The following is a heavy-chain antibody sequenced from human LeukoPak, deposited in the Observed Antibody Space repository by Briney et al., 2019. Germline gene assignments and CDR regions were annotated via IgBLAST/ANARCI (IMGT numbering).Heavy chain of an antibody. CDR3: AKSTGYSSGWFDY. D-gene: IGHD6-19*01. Sequence: GGSLRLSCAASGFAFSDYGMHWVRQAPGKGLEWVAVISYDGSNKYYADSVKGRFTISRDNSKNTGYLQMNSLRGDDAAVYYCAKSTGYSSGWFDYWGQGTLVTVSS. V-gene: IGHV3-30*18. CDR2: ISYDGSNK. J-gene: IGHJ4*02. CDR1: GFAFSDYG.